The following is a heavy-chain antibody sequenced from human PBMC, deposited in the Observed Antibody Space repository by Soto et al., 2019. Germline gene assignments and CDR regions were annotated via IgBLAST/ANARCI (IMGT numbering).Heavy chain of an antibody. D-gene: IGHD1-26*01. J-gene: IGHJ4*02. CDR2: IYYSGTT. Sequence: QVQLQESGPGLVKPSETLSLTCTVSGGSISSFYWNWIRQSPGKGLEWIGYIYYSGTTNYNPSLKSRVNISVDTSKTQFSLKLSSVTAADTAVYYCARHTSLDYWGQGTLVTVSS. CDR3: ARHTSLDY. V-gene: IGHV4-59*08. CDR1: GGSISSFY.